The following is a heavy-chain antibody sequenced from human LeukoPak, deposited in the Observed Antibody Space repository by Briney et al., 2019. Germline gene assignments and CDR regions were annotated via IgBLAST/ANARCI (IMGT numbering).Heavy chain of an antibody. CDR1: GFTFSSYG. D-gene: IGHD2-8*02. CDR2: IWYDGSNK. J-gene: IGHJ4*02. CDR3: AKVLYSWCRSY. Sequence: PGGSLRLSCAASGFTFSSYGMPWVRQAPGKGLEWVAVIWYDGSNKYYADSVKGRFTISRDNSKNTLYLQMNSLRAEDTAVYYCAKVLYSWCRSYGGKGTLVSVSS. V-gene: IGHV3-33*06.